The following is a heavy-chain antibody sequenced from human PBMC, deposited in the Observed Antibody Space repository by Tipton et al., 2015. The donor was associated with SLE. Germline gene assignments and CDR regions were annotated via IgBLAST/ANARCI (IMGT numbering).Heavy chain of an antibody. J-gene: IGHJ4*02. D-gene: IGHD6-13*01. CDR2: IYTSGST. CDR3: AGARGSSSPSYYFDY. Sequence: TLSLTCTVSGGSISSGSYYWSWIRQPAGKGLEWIGRIYTSGSTNYNPSLKSRVTISVDTSKNQFSLKLSSVTAADTAVYYCAGARGSSSPSYYFDYWGQGTLVTVSP. CDR1: GGSISSGSYY. V-gene: IGHV4-61*02.